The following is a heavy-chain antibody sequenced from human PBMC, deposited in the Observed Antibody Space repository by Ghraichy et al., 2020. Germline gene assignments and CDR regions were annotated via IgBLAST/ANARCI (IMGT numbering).Heavy chain of an antibody. CDR2: ISGGGAT. Sequence: GGSLRLSCEASDFTVGSHYMSWVRQTPGKGLEWVSVISGGGATFYADSVKGRFTISRHNSKNTLYLQLSSLRTDDTAVYYCATDISPPYGLDVWGQGTTVTVSS. D-gene: IGHD3-3*02. J-gene: IGHJ6*02. V-gene: IGHV3-53*04. CDR3: ATDISPPYGLDV. CDR1: DFTVGSHY.